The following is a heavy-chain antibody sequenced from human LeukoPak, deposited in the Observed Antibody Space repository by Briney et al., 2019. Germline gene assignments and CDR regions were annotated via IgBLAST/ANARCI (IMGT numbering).Heavy chain of an antibody. CDR2: IYSCGST. CDR1: GGSISNYY. CDR3: ARKAIFFPFYGMDV. V-gene: IGHV4-59*08. D-gene: IGHD3-9*01. J-gene: IGHJ6*02. Sequence: PSETLSLTCTVSGGSISNYYWSWIRQPPGKGLEWIGYIYSCGSTNYNPSLKSRVTISIDASTNQFSLELSSVTAADTAVYYCARKAIFFPFYGMDVWGHGTTVTVSS.